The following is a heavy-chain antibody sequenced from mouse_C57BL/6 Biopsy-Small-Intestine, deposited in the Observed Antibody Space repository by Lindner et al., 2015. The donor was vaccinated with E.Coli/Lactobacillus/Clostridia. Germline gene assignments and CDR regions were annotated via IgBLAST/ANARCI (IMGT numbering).Heavy chain of an antibody. J-gene: IGHJ1*01. Sequence: SVKVSCKASGYIFTSYGINWVRQAPGQGLEWMGWISAYNGNTNYAQKLQGRVTMTTDTSTSTAYMELRSLRSDDTAVYYCARSLPAVWYFDLWGRGTLVTVSS. V-gene: IGHV1-7*01. D-gene: IGHD3-1*01. CDR2: ISAYNGNT. CDR3: ARSLPAVWYFDL. CDR1: GYIFTSYG.